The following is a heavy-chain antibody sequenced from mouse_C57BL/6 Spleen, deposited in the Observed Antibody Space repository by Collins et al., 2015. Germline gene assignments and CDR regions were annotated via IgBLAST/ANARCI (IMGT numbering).Heavy chain of an antibody. CDR1: GYIFTEYT. Sequence: QVHLQQSGPELVKPGAAVKLSCKASGYIFTEYTIHWVKQRSGQGLEWIGWFYPGSGTLRHNERFKDKATLTADTASSSVYMELTRLTSEDSAVYFCARHGYEGVYFDVWGTGTTVTVSS. CDR2: FYPGSGTL. J-gene: IGHJ1*03. D-gene: IGHD1-3*01. CDR3: ARHGYEGVYFDV. V-gene: IGHV1-62-2*01.